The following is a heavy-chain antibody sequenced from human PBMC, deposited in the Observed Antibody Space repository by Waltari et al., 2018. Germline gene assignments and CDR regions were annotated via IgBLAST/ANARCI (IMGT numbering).Heavy chain of an antibody. J-gene: IGHJ5*02. D-gene: IGHD4-17*01. Sequence: QLQLQESGPGLVKPSETLSLTCTVSGGSLSSSSYYWGWIRQPPGKGLEWIGSIYYSGGTYYHPSLKSRVTISVDTSKNQFSLKLSSVTAADTAVYYCARQDYGDINWFDPWGQGTLVTVSS. CDR1: GGSLSSSSYY. V-gene: IGHV4-39*07. CDR3: ARQDYGDINWFDP. CDR2: IYYSGGT.